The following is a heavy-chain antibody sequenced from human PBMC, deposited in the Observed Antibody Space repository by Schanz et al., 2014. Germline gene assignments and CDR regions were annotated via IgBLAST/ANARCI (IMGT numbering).Heavy chain of an antibody. CDR1: GFTFSDYY. J-gene: IGHJ4*02. CDR2: MIGSGSSV. CDR3: AKDGRLPYYGTGSDFDY. D-gene: IGHD3-22*01. Sequence: PGGSLRLSCAASGFTFSDYYMSWIRQAPGKGLEWVSRMIGSGSSVFYADSVKGRFTISRDNLKNTVYLQMNSLRAGDTAVYYCAKDGRLPYYGTGSDFDYWGQGILVAVSS. V-gene: IGHV3-23*01.